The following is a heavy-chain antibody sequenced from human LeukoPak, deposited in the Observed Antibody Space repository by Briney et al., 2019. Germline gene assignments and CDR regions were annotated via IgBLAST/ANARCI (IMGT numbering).Heavy chain of an antibody. Sequence: ASVTVSCKASGYTFTSYGINWVRQASGQGLEWMGWMNPNNGNTGYAQKFQGRVTMTRDTSTSTAYMELRGLTSDDTAVYYCVRDGEGVAISVNYWFDPWGQGTLVTVSS. V-gene: IGHV1-8*02. D-gene: IGHD3-10*01. CDR2: MNPNNGNT. CDR3: VRDGEGVAISVNYWFDP. J-gene: IGHJ5*02. CDR1: GYTFTSYG.